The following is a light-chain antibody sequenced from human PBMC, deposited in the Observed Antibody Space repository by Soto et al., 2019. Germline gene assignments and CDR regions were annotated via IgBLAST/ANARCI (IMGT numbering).Light chain of an antibody. CDR3: QQYGYPPRT. CDR1: QYVNSNY. CDR2: GAS. J-gene: IGKJ1*01. V-gene: IGKV3-20*01. Sequence: EIVLTQSPGTLSLSPGEETTLSCRASQYVNSNYLAWYQQKAGQAPRLLIYGASSRATGIPDRFSGSGSGTEFTLTIRRMEPEDFAVYYCQQYGYPPRTFGKGTKVDIK.